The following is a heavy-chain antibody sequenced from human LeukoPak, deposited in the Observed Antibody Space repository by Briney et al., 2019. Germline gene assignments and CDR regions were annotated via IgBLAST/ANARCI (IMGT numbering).Heavy chain of an antibody. CDR1: GFTFSNYA. CDR3: ARGPYSSSWYGDY. J-gene: IGHJ4*02. D-gene: IGHD6-13*01. V-gene: IGHV3-30-3*01. Sequence: GRSLRLSCAASGFTFSNYAMHWVRQAPGKGLEWVAVISYDGSNKYYAGSVKGRFTISRDNSKNTLYLQMNSLRAEDTAVYYCARGPYSSSWYGDYWGQGTLVTVSS. CDR2: ISYDGSNK.